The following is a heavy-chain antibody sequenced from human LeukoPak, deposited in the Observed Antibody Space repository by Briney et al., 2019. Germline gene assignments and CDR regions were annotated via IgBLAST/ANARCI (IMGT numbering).Heavy chain of an antibody. CDR2: ISGSGGST. CDR3: AKDQDGNTAMVVSY. V-gene: IGHV3-23*01. CDR1: GFTFSSYA. D-gene: IGHD5-18*01. Sequence: GGSLRLSCAASGFTFSSYAMSWVRQAPGKGLEWVSVISGSGGSTYYADSVKGRFTISRDNSKNTVYLQMNSLRAEDTAVYYCAKDQDGNTAMVVSYWGQGTLVNLSS. J-gene: IGHJ4*02.